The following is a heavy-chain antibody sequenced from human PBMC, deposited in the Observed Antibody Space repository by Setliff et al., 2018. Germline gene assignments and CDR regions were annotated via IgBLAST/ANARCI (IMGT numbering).Heavy chain of an antibody. CDR2: LKPGDSGI. V-gene: IGHV5-51*01. J-gene: IGHJ4*02. D-gene: IGHD3-22*01. Sequence: GESLKISCQGSGYTFTNYWIGWVRQMPGKGLEWMGILKPGDSGIRYSPSFQGQVTLSADTSIATAYLHWTSLKASDTAMYYCVKHPYYDSSGYYSYFDYWGQGALVTVSS. CDR1: GYTFTNYW. CDR3: VKHPYYDSSGYYSYFDY.